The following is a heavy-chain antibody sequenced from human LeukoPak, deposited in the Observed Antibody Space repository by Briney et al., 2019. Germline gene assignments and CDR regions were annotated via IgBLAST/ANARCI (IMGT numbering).Heavy chain of an antibody. V-gene: IGHV4-31*03. CDR1: GGSISSGGYY. D-gene: IGHD6-6*01. CDR2: IYYSGST. Sequence: SETLSLTCTGSGGSISSGGYYWSWIRQHPGKGLEWIGYIYYSGSTYYNPSLKSRVTISVDTSKNQFSLKLSSVTAADTAVYYCAKGGIAARRGWFDPWGQGTLVTVSS. J-gene: IGHJ5*02. CDR3: AKGGIAARRGWFDP.